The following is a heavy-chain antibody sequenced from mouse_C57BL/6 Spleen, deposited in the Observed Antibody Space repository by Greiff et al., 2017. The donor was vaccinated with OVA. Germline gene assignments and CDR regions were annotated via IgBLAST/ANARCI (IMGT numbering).Heavy chain of an antibody. Sequence: VQLQQSGAELVRPGASVKLSCTASGFNIKDDYMHWVKQRPEPGLEWIGWIDPENGDTEYASKFQGKATITADTSSNTAYLQLSSLTSEDTAVYYCTTPGGYYSVWGTGTTVTVAS. CDR1: GFNIKDDY. CDR3: TTPGGYYSV. J-gene: IGHJ1*03. D-gene: IGHD2-3*01. CDR2: IDPENGDT. V-gene: IGHV14-4*01.